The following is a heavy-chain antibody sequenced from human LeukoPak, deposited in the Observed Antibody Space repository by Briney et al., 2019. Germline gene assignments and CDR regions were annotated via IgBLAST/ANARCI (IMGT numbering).Heavy chain of an antibody. CDR2: IYYTGST. Sequence: SETLSLTCTVSGGSISSSSYYWGWIRQPPGKGLEWIGTIYYTGSTYYNPSLKSRVTISVDTSKNQFSLKVISVTAADTAVYYCAREAEWELLVNYWGQGTLVTVSS. V-gene: IGHV4-39*07. CDR3: AREAEWELLVNY. J-gene: IGHJ4*02. D-gene: IGHD1-26*01. CDR1: GGSISSSSYY.